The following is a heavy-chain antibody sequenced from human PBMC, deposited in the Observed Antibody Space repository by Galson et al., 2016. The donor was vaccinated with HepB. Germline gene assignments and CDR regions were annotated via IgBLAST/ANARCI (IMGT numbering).Heavy chain of an antibody. CDR2: IYPGNSET. Sequence: QSGADVKKPGESLKISCKGSGSTFSTYWIAWVRQIAGKGLEWMGIIYPGNSETRYSPSFQGLVTISADKSISTAYLQLTSLQASDTAVYCCARERALSYNSGALDLWGQGTLVTVSS. CDR1: GSTFSTYW. CDR3: ARERALSYNSGALDL. J-gene: IGHJ5*02. V-gene: IGHV5-51*01. D-gene: IGHD6-19*01.